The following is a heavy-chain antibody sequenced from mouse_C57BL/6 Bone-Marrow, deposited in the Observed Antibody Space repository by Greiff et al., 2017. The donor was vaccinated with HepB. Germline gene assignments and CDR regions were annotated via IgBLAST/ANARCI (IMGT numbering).Heavy chain of an antibody. D-gene: IGHD1-1*01. CDR2: IYPGDGDT. Sequence: VLLQQSGAELVKPGASVKISCKASGFAFSSYWMNWVKQRPGKGLEWIGQIYPGDGDTNYHGKFKGKATLTADKSTSTAYMQLSSLTSEDSAVYFCARDYYGSTAWFAYWGQGTLVTVSA. CDR1: GFAFSSYW. CDR3: ARDYYGSTAWFAY. V-gene: IGHV1-80*01. J-gene: IGHJ3*01.